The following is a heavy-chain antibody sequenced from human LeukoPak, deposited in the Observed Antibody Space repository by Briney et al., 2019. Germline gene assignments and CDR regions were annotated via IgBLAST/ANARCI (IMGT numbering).Heavy chain of an antibody. J-gene: IGHJ4*02. CDR3: AKAGGDYDYFDY. D-gene: IGHD4-17*01. Sequence: GGSLRLSCAAPGFTFSSYWMHWVRQAPGKGLVWVSAISGSGGSTYYADSVKGRFTISRDNSKNTLYLQMNSLRAEDTAVYYCAKAGGDYDYFDYWGQGTLVTVSS. CDR1: GFTFSSYW. V-gene: IGHV3-23*01. CDR2: ISGSGGST.